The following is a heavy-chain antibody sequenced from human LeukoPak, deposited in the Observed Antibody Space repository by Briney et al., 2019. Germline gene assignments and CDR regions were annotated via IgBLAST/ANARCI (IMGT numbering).Heavy chain of an antibody. J-gene: IGHJ4*02. V-gene: IGHV4-61*02. CDR2: IYTSGST. CDR1: GGSISSGSYY. CDR3: ARTYSSSSPRGFDY. D-gene: IGHD6-6*01. Sequence: PSQTLSLTCTVSGGSISSGSYYWSWIRQPAGKGLEWIGRIYTSGSTNYNPSLKSRVTISVDTSKNQFSLKLSSVTAADTAVYYCARTYSSSSPRGFDYWGQGTLVTVSS.